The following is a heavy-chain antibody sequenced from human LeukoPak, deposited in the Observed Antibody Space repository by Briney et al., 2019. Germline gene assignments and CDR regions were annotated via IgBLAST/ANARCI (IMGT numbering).Heavy chain of an antibody. CDR3: ARLSNYGILTGNSWFDS. Sequence: SETLSLTCTVSGDSITSYYWTWIRQPPGKALEWIGYIYYSGSTNYSPSLRSRVTISLEKSKTQFFLKLSSVAAADTAVYYCARLSNYGILTGNSWFDSWGQGTLVTVSS. V-gene: IGHV4-59*08. J-gene: IGHJ5*01. CDR1: GDSITSYY. D-gene: IGHD3-9*01. CDR2: IYYSGST.